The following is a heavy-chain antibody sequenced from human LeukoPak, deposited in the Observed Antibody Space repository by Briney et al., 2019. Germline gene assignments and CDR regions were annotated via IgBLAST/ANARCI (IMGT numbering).Heavy chain of an antibody. J-gene: IGHJ6*03. CDR3: ARDRKRGIQLWPSHYYYYVDV. CDR1: GGSISSGSYY. V-gene: IGHV4-61*09. D-gene: IGHD5-18*01. CDR2: IYFRGIT. Sequence: SQTLSLXCTVSGGSISSGSYYWSWIRQPAGKGLEWIGHIYFRGITNYNPSLKSRVTISVDTSKNQFSLKLNSVTAADTAVYYCARDRKRGIQLWPSHYYYYVDVWGEGTTVAVSS.